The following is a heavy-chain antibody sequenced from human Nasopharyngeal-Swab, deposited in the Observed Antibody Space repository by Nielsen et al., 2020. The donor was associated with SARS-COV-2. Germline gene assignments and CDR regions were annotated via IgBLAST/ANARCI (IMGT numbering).Heavy chain of an antibody. CDR1: GFTFSSYW. D-gene: IGHD3-16*02. J-gene: IGHJ3*02. CDR2: INSDGSST. CDR3: ARPHYVWGSYRSIGAFEI. V-gene: IGHV3-74*01. Sequence: GESLKISCAASGFTFSSYWMHWVRQAPGKGLVWVSRINSDGSSTSYADSVKGRFTISRDNAKNTLYLQMNSLRAEDTAVYYCARPHYVWGSYRSIGAFEIWGQGTMVTVSS.